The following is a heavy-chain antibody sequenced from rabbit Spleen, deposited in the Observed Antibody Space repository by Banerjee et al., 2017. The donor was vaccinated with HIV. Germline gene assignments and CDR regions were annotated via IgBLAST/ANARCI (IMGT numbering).Heavy chain of an antibody. CDR3: VRDSSGDSIHMAFSL. CDR2: IYAGSSGNT. CDR1: GFSFSSGFW. Sequence: QQQLVESGGGLVQPEGSLTLTCTASGFSFSSGFWICWVRQAPGKGLEWIACIYAGSSGNTYYANWAKGRFTISKTSSTTATLQMTRLTAADTATYFCVRDSSGDSIHMAFSLWGPGTLVTVS. V-gene: IGHV1S45*01. J-gene: IGHJ4*01. D-gene: IGHD1-1*01.